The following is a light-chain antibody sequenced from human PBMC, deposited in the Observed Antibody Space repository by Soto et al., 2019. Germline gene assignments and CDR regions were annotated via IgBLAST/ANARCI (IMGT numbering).Light chain of an antibody. CDR2: EGS. CDR3: CSYAGRNNLV. CDR1: SRDVGSYNL. J-gene: IGLJ3*02. V-gene: IGLV2-23*01. Sequence: QSALTQPASVSGSPGQSITISCTGTSRDVGSYNLVSWYQQHPGKAPKVLIYEGSKRPSGVSNRFSASKSGNTASLTISGLQAEDEADYYCCSYAGRNNLVFGGGTKLTVL.